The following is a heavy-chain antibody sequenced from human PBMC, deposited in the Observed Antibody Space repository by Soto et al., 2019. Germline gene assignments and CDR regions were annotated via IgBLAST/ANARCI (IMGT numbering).Heavy chain of an antibody. CDR2: INEDGSHI. CDR1: EFTFSRNT. V-gene: IGHV3-74*01. Sequence: PGGPRLCSCTSSEFTFSRNTMRGFGQAPGRGLVRVSRINEDGSHILYADSVKGRFTISRDNAKNTLFLQMSSLRVQDTAIYYCAMGSSCWSGFDDWGPGTLV. J-gene: IGHJ4*02. D-gene: IGHD6-19*01. CDR3: AMGSSCWSGFDD.